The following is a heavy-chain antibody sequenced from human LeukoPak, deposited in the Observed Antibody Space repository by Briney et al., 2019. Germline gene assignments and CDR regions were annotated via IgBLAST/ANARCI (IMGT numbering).Heavy chain of an antibody. CDR1: GYPFTSYD. D-gene: IGHD3-10*01. V-gene: IGHV1-69*13. CDR2: IIPIFGTA. CDR3: ARFDPGVHPGDY. Sequence: SVKVSCKASGYPFTSYDINWVRQAPGQGLEWLGGIIPIFGTANYAQNLQGRVTITADESTTTAYMELSSLRSDDTAVYYCARFDPGVHPGDYWGQGTLVTVSS. J-gene: IGHJ4*02.